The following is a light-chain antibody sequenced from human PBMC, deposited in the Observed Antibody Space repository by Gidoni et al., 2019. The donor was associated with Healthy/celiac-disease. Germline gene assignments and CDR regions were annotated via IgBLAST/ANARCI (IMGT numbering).Light chain of an antibody. CDR3: QQYNNWPPWT. CDR2: GAS. CDR1: QSVSSN. V-gene: IGKV3-15*01. Sequence: EIVMTQSPATLSVSPGERANLSCRASQSVSSNLAWYQQKTGQAPRLLIYGASTRATGIPARFSGSGSGTEFTLTISSLQSEDFAVYYCQQYNNWPPWTFGQXTKVEIK. J-gene: IGKJ1*01.